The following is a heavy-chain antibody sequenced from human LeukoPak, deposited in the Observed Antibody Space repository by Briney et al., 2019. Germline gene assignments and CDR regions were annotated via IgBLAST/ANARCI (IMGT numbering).Heavy chain of an antibody. D-gene: IGHD5-12*01. CDR3: ARDRSAYDYDKRWFYYYMDV. J-gene: IGHJ6*03. Sequence: SETLSLTCSVSGGSISSTTYHWGWIRQPPGKALEWIGSIFYSGNTYYSPSLTRRLTISVATSKTQFSLKLSSVTAADTAVYYCARDRSAYDYDKRWFYYYMDVWGKGTTVTISS. CDR1: GGSISSTTYH. V-gene: IGHV4-39*07. CDR2: IFYSGNT.